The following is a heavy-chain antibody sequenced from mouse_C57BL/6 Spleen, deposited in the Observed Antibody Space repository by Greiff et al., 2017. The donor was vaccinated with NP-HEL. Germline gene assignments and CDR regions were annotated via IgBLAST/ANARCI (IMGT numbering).Heavy chain of an antibody. Sequence: QVQLQQPGTELVKPGASVKLSCKASGYTFTSYWMHWVKQRPGQGLEWIGNINPSNGGTNYNEKFKSKATLTVDKSSSTPYMQLSSLTSEDSAVYYCARERGNYVDYFDYWGQGTTLTVSS. CDR1: GYTFTSYW. D-gene: IGHD2-1*01. CDR2: INPSNGGT. J-gene: IGHJ2*01. CDR3: ARERGNYVDYFDY. V-gene: IGHV1-53*01.